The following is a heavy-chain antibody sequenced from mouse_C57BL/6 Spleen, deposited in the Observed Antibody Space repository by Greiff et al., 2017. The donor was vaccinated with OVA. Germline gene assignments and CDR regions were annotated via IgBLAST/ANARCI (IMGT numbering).Heavy chain of an antibody. CDR1: GYTFTSYG. D-gene: IGHD3-3*01. J-gene: IGHJ4*01. V-gene: IGHV1-81*01. Sequence: QVHVKQSGAELARPGASVTLSCTASGYTFTSYGISWVKQSTGQGLEWIGEIYPRSGNSYSNETFQGKATLTADKSSSTAYMELRSLTAEDSAVYFCARGDAMGDWGQGTSVTVAS. CDR3: ARGDAMGD. CDR2: IYPRSGNS.